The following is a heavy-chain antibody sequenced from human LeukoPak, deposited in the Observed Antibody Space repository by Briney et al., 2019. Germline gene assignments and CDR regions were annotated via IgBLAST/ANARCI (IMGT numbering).Heavy chain of an antibody. V-gene: IGHV3-30*01. D-gene: IGHD2-8*01. J-gene: IGHJ4*02. CDR2: ISYDGSKR. CDR1: GFTFSNYA. CDR3: ARMKVSRGFDY. Sequence: PGGSLRLSCAASGFTFSNYAMHWVRQAPGKGLEWEAIISYDGSKRYYADSVKGRFTISRDNSKNTLYLELNSLRAEDTAAYYCARMKVSRGFDYWGQGTLVTVSS.